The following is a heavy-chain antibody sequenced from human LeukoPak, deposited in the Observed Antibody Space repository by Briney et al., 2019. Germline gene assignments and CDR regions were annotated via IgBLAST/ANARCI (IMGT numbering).Heavy chain of an antibody. Sequence: NSSETLSLTCAVYGGSLSGYYWSWIRQPPGKGLEWIGEINHSGSTNYNPSLKSRVTISVDTSKNQFSLKLSSVTAADTAVYYCARPGQYSSGYPFDYWGQGTLVTVSS. CDR3: ARPGQYSSGYPFDY. CDR1: GGSLSGYY. J-gene: IGHJ4*02. CDR2: INHSGST. V-gene: IGHV4-34*01. D-gene: IGHD6-19*01.